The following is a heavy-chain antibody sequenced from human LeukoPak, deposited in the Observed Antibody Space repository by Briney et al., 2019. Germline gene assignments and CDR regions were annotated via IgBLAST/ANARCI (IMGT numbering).Heavy chain of an antibody. CDR2: INHSGST. Sequence: SETLSLTRAVYGGSSSGYYWSWIRQPPGKGLEWIGEINHSGSTNYNPSLKSRVTISVDTSKNQFSLKLSSVTAADTAVYYCALGKQLAREYYYYYGMDVWGQGTTVTVSS. D-gene: IGHD6-6*01. V-gene: IGHV4-34*01. CDR3: ALGKQLAREYYYYYGMDV. CDR1: GGSSSGYY. J-gene: IGHJ6*02.